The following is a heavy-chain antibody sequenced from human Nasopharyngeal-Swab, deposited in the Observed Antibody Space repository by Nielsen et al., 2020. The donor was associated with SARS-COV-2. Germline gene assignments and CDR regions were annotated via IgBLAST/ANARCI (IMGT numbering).Heavy chain of an antibody. D-gene: IGHD6-6*01. CDR3: VRDQDSSSYFDY. CDR2: ISYDGSNK. V-gene: IGHV3-30*03. J-gene: IGHJ4*02. Sequence: GESLKISCAASGFTFSSYGMHWVRQAPGKGLEWVAVISYDGSNKYYADSVKGRFTISRDNSKNTLYLQMNSLRAEDTAVYYCVRDQDSSSYFDYWGQGTLVTVSS. CDR1: GFTFSSYG.